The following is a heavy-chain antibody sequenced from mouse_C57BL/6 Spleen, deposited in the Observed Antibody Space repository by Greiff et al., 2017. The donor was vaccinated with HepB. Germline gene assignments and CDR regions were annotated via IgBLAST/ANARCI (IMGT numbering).Heavy chain of an antibody. V-gene: IGHV1-53*01. CDR3: ARSGSNYYFDY. J-gene: IGHJ2*01. CDR1: GYTFTSYR. CDR2: INPSNGGT. Sequence: VQLQQSGTELVKPGASVKLSCKASGYTFTSYRMHWVKRRPGQGLEWIGTINPSNGGTKYNEKFKSKGTLTVDKSSSTAYMQLSSLTSEDSAVYYCARSGSNYYFDYWGQGTTLTVSS. D-gene: IGHD2-5*01.